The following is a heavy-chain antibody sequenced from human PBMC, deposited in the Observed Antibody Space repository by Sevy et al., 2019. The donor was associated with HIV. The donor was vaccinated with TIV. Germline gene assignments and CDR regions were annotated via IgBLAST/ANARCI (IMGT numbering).Heavy chain of an antibody. CDR2: IKCKTDGGTT. D-gene: IGHD3-22*01. CDR3: ATGGAYYYESSGSRFYYYMDV. J-gene: IGHJ6*03. Sequence: GGSLRLSCAASGFTFSNAWMSWVRQAPGKRLEWVGRIKCKTDGGTTDYAAPVLSRFTISRDDSKNTVYLQTNCLKTEDTAVYYCATGGAYYYESSGSRFYYYMDVWGKGTTVTVSS. CDR1: GFTFSNAW. V-gene: IGHV3-15*01.